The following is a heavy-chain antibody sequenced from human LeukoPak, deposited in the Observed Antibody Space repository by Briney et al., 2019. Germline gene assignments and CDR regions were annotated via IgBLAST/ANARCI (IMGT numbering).Heavy chain of an antibody. Sequence: GGSLRLSCAASGFTFSSYWMHWVRQAPGKGLVWVSRINSDGSSRGYADSVKGRFTFSRDNTKDTLYLQMNSLRAEDTAMYYCATSRTFDYWGQGTLVTVSS. J-gene: IGHJ4*02. CDR2: INSDGSSR. V-gene: IGHV3-74*01. CDR3: ATSRTFDY. CDR1: GFTFSSYW. D-gene: IGHD1-1*01.